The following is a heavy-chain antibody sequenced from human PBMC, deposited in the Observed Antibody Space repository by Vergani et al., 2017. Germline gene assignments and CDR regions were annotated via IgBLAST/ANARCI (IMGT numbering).Heavy chain of an antibody. CDR3: ARRTGGSWYY. CDR1: GGSFSGYH. V-gene: IGHV4-34*01. CDR2: INHSGST. Sequence: QVQLQQWGAGLLKPSETLCLTCAVYGGSFSGYHWSWIRQPPGKGLEWIGEINHSGSTNYNPSLKSRVTISVDTSKNQFSLKLSSVTAADTAGYYCARRTGGSWYYWGQGTLVTVSS. J-gene: IGHJ4*02.